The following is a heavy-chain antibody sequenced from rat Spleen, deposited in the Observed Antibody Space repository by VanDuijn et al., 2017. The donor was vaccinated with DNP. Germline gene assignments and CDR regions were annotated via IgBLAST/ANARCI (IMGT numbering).Heavy chain of an antibody. Sequence: EVQLVESGGDLVQPGRSLNLSCLASSFTFNSHWMAWLRQFPGKGLEWFASVSSSSGITYYPDSVKGRFTIYRDKAKNTQYLQMNSLRSEDTATYYCTSNNYHDYWGQGVMITVSS. V-gene: IGHV5-31*01. CDR3: TSNNYHDY. CDR2: VSSSSGIT. CDR1: SFTFNSHW. J-gene: IGHJ2*01.